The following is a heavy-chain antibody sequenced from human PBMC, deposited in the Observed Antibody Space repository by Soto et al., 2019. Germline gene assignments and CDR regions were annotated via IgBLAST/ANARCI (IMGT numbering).Heavy chain of an antibody. CDR3: ARKGYGDYGGMDV. J-gene: IGHJ6*02. CDR1: GFTFSSYS. V-gene: IGHV3-21*01. CDR2: IRSSSTNK. Sequence: GGSLRLSCAGSGFTFSSYSMNWVRLAPGKGLEWVSYIRSSSTNKYYADSVKGRFTISRDNAKNSLYLQMNSLRAEDTAVYYCARKGYGDYGGMDVWGPGTTVTVSS. D-gene: IGHD4-17*01.